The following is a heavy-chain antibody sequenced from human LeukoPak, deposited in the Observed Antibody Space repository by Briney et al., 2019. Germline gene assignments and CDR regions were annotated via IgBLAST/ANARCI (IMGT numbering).Heavy chain of an antibody. J-gene: IGHJ4*02. V-gene: IGHV1-18*01. Sequence: ASVKVSCKAPGYTFSSDGITWVRQAPGQGLEWMGWISLYDVNTNYAQKFQGRVTMTTDSSTNTAYMELRSLRSEDTAVYYCAKAIDYYDSSGQLWGQGTLVTVSS. CDR2: ISLYDVNT. CDR1: GYTFSSDG. D-gene: IGHD3-22*01. CDR3: AKAIDYYDSSGQL.